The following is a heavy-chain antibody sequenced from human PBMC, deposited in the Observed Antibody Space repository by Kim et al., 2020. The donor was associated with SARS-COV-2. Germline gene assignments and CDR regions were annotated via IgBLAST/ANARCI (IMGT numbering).Heavy chain of an antibody. J-gene: IGHJ4*02. V-gene: IGHV3-23*01. CDR2: ISGSGGST. Sequence: GGSLRLSCAASGFTFSSYAMSWVRKAPGKGLEWVSAISGSGGSTYYADSVKGRFTISRDNSKNTLYLQMNSLRAEDTAVYYCAKDRAVRGATSYYFDYWGQGTLVTVSS. CDR1: GFTFSSYA. CDR3: AKDRAVRGATSYYFDY. D-gene: IGHD3-10*01.